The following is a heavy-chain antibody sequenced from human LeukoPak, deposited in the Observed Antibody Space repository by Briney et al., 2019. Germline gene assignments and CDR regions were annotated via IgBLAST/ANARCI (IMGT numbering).Heavy chain of an antibody. J-gene: IGHJ4*02. Sequence: SLRLSCTASGFTFGDYAMSWFRQAPGKGLEWVCFIRSKAYVGTTESAASVKGRFTISRDDSKSIAYLQMNSLKTEDTAVYYCTRGPGDYGISSEHYWGQGTLVTVSS. D-gene: IGHD4-17*01. CDR2: IRSKAYVGTT. CDR1: GFTFGDYA. CDR3: TRGPGDYGISSEHY. V-gene: IGHV3-49*03.